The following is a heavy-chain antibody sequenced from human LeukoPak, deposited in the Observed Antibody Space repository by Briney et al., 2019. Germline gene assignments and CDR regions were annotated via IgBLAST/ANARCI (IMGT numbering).Heavy chain of an antibody. V-gene: IGHV4-34*01. D-gene: IGHD2-2*01. CDR1: GGSFSGYY. J-gene: IGHJ5*02. CDR3: TRPRYSSSTSSYDQTVFDP. Sequence: AETLALTCAVYGGSFSGYYWSWIRQPPGKGLEWIGEINHNGSTNYNPSLTSRVPISVDTSKNQISLTLSSVTGADTAVYYSTRPRYSSSTSSYDQTVFDPWAKGTLVTVPP. CDR2: INHNGST.